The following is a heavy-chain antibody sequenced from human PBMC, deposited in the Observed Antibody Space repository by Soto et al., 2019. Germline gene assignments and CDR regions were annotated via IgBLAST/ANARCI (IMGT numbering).Heavy chain of an antibody. CDR3: SIAVGDYYYGMDV. V-gene: IGHV1-2*04. CDR1: GYSFTAYY. J-gene: IGHJ6*02. CDR2: INPNSGGT. D-gene: IGHD3-16*01. Sequence: ASVKVSCKSSGYSFTAYYMQWVRQAPGQGLEWMGWINPNSGGTNYAQKFQGWVTMTRDTSISTAYMELSRLRSDDTAVYYCSIAVGDYYYGMDVCGQGTTVTVSS.